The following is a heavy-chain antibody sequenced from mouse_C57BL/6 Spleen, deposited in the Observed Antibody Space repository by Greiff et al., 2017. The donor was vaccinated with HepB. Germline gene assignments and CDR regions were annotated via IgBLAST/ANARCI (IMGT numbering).Heavy chain of an antibody. CDR3: AREGGYDGRDFDY. D-gene: IGHD2-2*01. Sequence: EVKLVESGGGLVKPGGSLKLSCAASGFTFSSYAMSWVRQTPEKRLEWVATISDGGSYTYYPDNVKGRFTISRDNAKNNLYLQMSHLKSEDTAMYYCAREGGYDGRDFDYWGQGTTLTVSS. CDR2: ISDGGSYT. J-gene: IGHJ2*01. V-gene: IGHV5-4*01. CDR1: GFTFSSYA.